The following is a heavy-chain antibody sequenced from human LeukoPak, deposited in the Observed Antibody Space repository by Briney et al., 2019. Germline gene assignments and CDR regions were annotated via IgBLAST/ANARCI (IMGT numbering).Heavy chain of an antibody. CDR1: GGTFSGYA. CDR3: AAESEWGNLDYMDV. D-gene: IGHD2-8*01. J-gene: IGHJ6*03. V-gene: IGHV1-69*05. Sequence: SVKVSCKASGGTFSGYAVSWVRQAPGQGLQWMGRIIPVFGTTNYAQNFHGRVTITTDGSTSTAYMEVISLRSDDTGVYYCAAESEWGNLDYMDVWGKGTKVTVSS. CDR2: IIPVFGTT.